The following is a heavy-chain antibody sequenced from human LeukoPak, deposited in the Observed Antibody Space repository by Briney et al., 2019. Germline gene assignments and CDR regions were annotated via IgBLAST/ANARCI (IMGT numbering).Heavy chain of an antibody. V-gene: IGHV3-15*01. CDR2: IKSKTDGGTT. J-gene: IGHJ4*02. CDR3: TTLQAAYGSGSYLYFDY. D-gene: IGHD3-10*01. CDR1: GFTFSNAW. Sequence: GGSLRLSCAASGFTFSNAWMSWVRQATGKGLEWVGRIKSKTDGGTTDYAAPVKGRFTISRDDSKNTLYLQMNSLKTEDTAVYYCTTLQAAYGSGSYLYFDYWGQGTLVTVSS.